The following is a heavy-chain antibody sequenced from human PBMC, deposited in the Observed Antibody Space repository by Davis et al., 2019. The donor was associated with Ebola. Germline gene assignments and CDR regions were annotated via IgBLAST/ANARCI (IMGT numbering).Heavy chain of an antibody. Sequence: GESLKISCAASGFTFSSYGMHWVRQAPGKGLEWVAVIWYDGSNKYYADSVKGRFTISRDNSKNTLYLQMNSLRAEDTAVYYCARDPHNWNYDKDYYGMDVWGQGILVTVS. CDR2: IWYDGSNK. V-gene: IGHV3-33*01. CDR1: GFTFSSYG. D-gene: IGHD1-7*01. CDR3: ARDPHNWNYDKDYYGMDV. J-gene: IGHJ6*02.